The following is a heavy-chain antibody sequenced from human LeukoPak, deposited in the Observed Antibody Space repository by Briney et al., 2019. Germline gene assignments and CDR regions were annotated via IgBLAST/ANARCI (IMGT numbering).Heavy chain of an antibody. D-gene: IGHD4-11*01. Sequence: ETLSLTCTVSGGSISSYYWSWVRQAPGKGLEWVSYISSSSSTIYYADSVKGRFTISRDNAKNSLYLQMNSLRAEDTAVYYCARDGTYGNREKDYWGQGTLVTVSS. CDR3: ARDGTYGNREKDY. J-gene: IGHJ4*02. CDR2: ISSSSSTI. V-gene: IGHV3-48*01. CDR1: GGSISSYY.